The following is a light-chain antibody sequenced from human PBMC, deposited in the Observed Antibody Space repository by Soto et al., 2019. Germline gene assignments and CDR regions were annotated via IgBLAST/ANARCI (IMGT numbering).Light chain of an antibody. Sequence: SYELTQSPSVSVAPGKTARITCGESDIGSKSVHWYQQKPGQAPVLVIYYDRHRPSGIPERFSGSNSGNTATLTISRVEAGDEADYYCQVWDSGSGHVVFGGGTKLTVL. J-gene: IGLJ2*01. CDR1: DIGSKS. CDR2: YDR. CDR3: QVWDSGSGHVV. V-gene: IGLV3-21*04.